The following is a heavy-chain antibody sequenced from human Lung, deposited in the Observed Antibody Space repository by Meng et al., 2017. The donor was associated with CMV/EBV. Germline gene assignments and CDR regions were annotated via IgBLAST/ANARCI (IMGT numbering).Heavy chain of an antibody. CDR1: GFTFDDYG. Sequence: GGSXRLSCAASGFTFDDYGMSWVRQAPGKGLEWVSGINWNCGSTGYADSVKGRFTISRDDAKNSLYLQMNSLRAEDTALYYCAREEYSSSSQAGQYYYYYYGMDVXGQGXTVTVSS. CDR3: AREEYSSSSQAGQYYYYYYGMDV. CDR2: INWNCGST. J-gene: IGHJ6*02. V-gene: IGHV3-20*04. D-gene: IGHD6-6*01.